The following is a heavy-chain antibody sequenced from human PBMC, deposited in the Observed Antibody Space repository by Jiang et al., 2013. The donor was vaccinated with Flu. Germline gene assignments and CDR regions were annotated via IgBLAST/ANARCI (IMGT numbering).Heavy chain of an antibody. Sequence: SVKLSCKASGYTFTTYYLHWVRQAPGQGLEWVGIINPSGGSTNCAQKFQGRVTMTRDTSTSTVYMELSSLRSEDTAVYFCARRSSSGNTSGWYFDYWGQGTLVTVSS. CDR3: ARRSSSGNTSGWYFDY. V-gene: IGHV1-46*01. D-gene: IGHD6-19*01. CDR2: INPSGGST. CDR1: GYTFTTYY. J-gene: IGHJ4*02.